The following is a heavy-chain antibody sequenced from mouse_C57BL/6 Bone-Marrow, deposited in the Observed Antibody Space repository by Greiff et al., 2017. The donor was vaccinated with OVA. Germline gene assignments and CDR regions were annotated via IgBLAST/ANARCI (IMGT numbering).Heavy chain of an antibody. D-gene: IGHD3-2*02. V-gene: IGHV1-18*01. CDR1: GYTFTDYN. CDR3: ARSSSGPFFAY. J-gene: IGHJ3*01. Sequence: EVQLQQSGPELVKPGASVKIPCKASGYTFTDYNMDWVKQSHGKSLEWIGDINPNNGGTIYNQKFKGKATLTVDKSSSTAYMELRSLTSEDTAVYYCARSSSGPFFAYWGQGTLVTVSA. CDR2: INPNNGGT.